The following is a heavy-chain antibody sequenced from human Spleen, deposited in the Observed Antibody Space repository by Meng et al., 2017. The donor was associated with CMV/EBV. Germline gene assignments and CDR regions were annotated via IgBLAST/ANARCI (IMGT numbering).Heavy chain of an antibody. D-gene: IGHD3-3*01. CDR3: ARRGGVEWLLSF. V-gene: IGHV1-46*01. Sequence: CKASGYPFTDYDMHWARQAPGQGLEWMGIINPSGGRTTYAQKFQGRVTMTRDTSTSTVYMELTSLRSDDTAVYYCARRGGVEWLLSFWGQGTLVTVSS. J-gene: IGHJ4*02. CDR2: INPSGGRT. CDR1: GYPFTDYD.